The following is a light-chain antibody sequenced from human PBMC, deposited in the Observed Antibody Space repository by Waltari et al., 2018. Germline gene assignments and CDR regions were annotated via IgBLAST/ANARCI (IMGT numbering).Light chain of an antibody. J-gene: IGLJ2*01. CDR3: QVWAGSDYDVA. CDR2: DKS. Sequence: SFVLTQAPSVSVAPGQTARLTCGGNNFGVYGARWYQQHPGQAPVLVVYDKSDRPPGIPERCSGSSSANTATLTISRVEAGDEADYYCQVWAGSDYDVAFGGGTKL. CDR1: NFGVYG. V-gene: IGLV3-21*02.